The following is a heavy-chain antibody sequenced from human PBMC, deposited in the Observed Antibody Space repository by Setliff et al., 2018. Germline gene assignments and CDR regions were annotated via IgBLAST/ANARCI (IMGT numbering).Heavy chain of an antibody. V-gene: IGHV3-23*01. CDR3: AKDMVPDNIWDFGS. Sequence: RLSCVGSGYTFSTYSMVWVRQAPGKGLQWVSGILGGGGNGGRGTIYADSVRGRFIISRDNSKNTLYLHMNSLRAEDTALYYCAKDMVPDNIWDFGSWGPGTLVTVSS. J-gene: IGHJ1*01. CDR1: GYTFSTYS. CDR2: ILGGGGNGGRGT. D-gene: IGHD2-21*02.